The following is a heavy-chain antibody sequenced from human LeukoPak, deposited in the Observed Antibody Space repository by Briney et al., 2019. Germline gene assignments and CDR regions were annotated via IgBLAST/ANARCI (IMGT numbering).Heavy chain of an antibody. CDR2: IRYDGSNK. V-gene: IGHV3-30*02. Sequence: GGSLRLSCAASTFTFSIYGMQWVRQAPGKGREWVAFIRYDGSNKYYADSVKGRFTISRDNSKNTLYLQMNSLRGEDTAVYYCAKDRDSYGYQQPFDPWGQGTLVTVSS. J-gene: IGHJ5*02. D-gene: IGHD5-18*01. CDR1: TFTFSIYG. CDR3: AKDRDSYGYQQPFDP.